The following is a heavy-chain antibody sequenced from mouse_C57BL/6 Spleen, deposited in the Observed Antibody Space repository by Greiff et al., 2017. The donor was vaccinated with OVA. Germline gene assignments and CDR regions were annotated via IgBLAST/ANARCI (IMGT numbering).Heavy chain of an antibody. Sequence: VQLQESGAELVRPGASVTLSCKASGYTFTDYEMHWVKQTPVHGLEWIGAIDPETGGTAYNQKFKGKAILTADKSSSTAYMELRSLTSEDSAVYYCTRGYYGDYWGQGTTLTVSS. CDR2: IDPETGGT. J-gene: IGHJ2*01. CDR3: TRGYYGDY. D-gene: IGHD1-2*01. V-gene: IGHV1-15*01. CDR1: GYTFTDYE.